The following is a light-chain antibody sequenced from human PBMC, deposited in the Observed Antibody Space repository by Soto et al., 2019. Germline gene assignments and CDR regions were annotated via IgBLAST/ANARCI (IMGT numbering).Light chain of an antibody. CDR1: QSVSSTY. Sequence: IVLTQXXXXVXVSXVXRATLXXRASQSVSSTYLAWYQQKPGQAPRLLIYGTSSRATGIPDRFSGSGSGTDFTLTISRLEPEDFAVYYCQQYGTSPQTFGQGTKVDI. V-gene: IGKV3-20*01. CDR3: QQYGTSPQT. J-gene: IGKJ1*01. CDR2: GTS.